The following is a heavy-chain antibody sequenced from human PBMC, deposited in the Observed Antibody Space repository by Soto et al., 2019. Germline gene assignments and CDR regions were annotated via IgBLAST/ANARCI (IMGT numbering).Heavy chain of an antibody. Sequence: ASVKVSCKASGYTFTSYGISWVRQAPGQGLEWMGWISAYNGNTNYAQKLQGRVTMTTDTSTSTAYMELRSLRSDDTAVYYCAIDTPFLYYDSSGYYYWFDPWGQGTLVTVSS. J-gene: IGHJ5*02. D-gene: IGHD3-22*01. CDR2: ISAYNGNT. CDR3: AIDTPFLYYDSSGYYYWFDP. CDR1: GYTFTSYG. V-gene: IGHV1-18*01.